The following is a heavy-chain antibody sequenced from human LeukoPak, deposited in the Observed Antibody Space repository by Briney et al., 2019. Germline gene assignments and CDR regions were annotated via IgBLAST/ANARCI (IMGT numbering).Heavy chain of an antibody. Sequence: SETLSLTCTVSGGSVSSGSDYWSWIRQPPGRGLEWIGYIYYSGRPNYNPSLKSRVTISVDAYTVQFSLKLSCVTAVDTAVYYCARAKAVATWYFDLWGRGTLVSVSS. J-gene: IGHJ2*01. CDR3: ARAKAVATWYFDL. CDR2: IYYSGRP. CDR1: GGSVSSGSDY. V-gene: IGHV4-61*01. D-gene: IGHD6-19*01.